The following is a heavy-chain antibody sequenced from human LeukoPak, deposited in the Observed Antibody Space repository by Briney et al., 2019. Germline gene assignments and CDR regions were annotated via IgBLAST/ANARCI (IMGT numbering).Heavy chain of an antibody. CDR3: ASNSYFDY. CDR1: GFSFSSYG. J-gene: IGHJ4*02. CDR2: IWYDGSKK. D-gene: IGHD1-1*01. Sequence: GGSLRLSCAASGFSFSSYGMHWVRQAPGKGLEWVAVIWYDGSKKYYADSVKGRFTISRDNSKNTLYLQMNGLRAEDTAVYYCASNSYFDYWGQGTLVTVSS. V-gene: IGHV3-33*01.